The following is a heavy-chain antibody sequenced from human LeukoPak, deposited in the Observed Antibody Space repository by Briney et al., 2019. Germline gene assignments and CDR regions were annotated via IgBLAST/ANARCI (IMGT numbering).Heavy chain of an antibody. V-gene: IGHV3-21*01. D-gene: IGHD2-2*02. CDR3: ARDHCSSTSCYTGPNWFDP. CDR2: ISSSSSYI. Sequence: GGCLGLSRADCLFIYRSYSMNWVRQAQGKGLEGVSSISSSSSYIYYADSVKRRFTISRDNDKNSLYLQMNSLRDEDTAVYYCARDHCSSTSCYTGPNWFDPWGQGTLVTVSS. J-gene: IGHJ5*02. CDR1: LFIYRSYS.